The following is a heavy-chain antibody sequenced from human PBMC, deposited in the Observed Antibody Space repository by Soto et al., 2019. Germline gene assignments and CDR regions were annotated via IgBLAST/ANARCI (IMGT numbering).Heavy chain of an antibody. CDR2: IWYDGSNK. V-gene: IGHV3-33*01. CDR3: ARDRIRAAAAGNFDY. D-gene: IGHD6-13*01. J-gene: IGHJ4*02. Sequence: QVQLVESGGGVVQPGRSLRLSCAASGFTFSSYGTHWVRQAPGKGLEWVAVIWYDGSNKYYADSVKGRFTISRDNSKNTLYLQMNSLRAEDTAVYYCARDRIRAAAAGNFDYWGQGTLVTVSS. CDR1: GFTFSSYG.